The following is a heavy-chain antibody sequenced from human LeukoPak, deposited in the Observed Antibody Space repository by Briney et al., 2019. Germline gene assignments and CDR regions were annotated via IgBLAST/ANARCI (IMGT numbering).Heavy chain of an antibody. CDR3: TRNIWCDY. Sequence: GGSLRLSCTASGFTFGDYAMSWFRQAPGKGLERVGFIRSKPYGGTTEYAASVKGRFTISRDESKSIAYLQMHSLKTEDTAVYYCTRNIWCDYWGQGTLVTVSS. V-gene: IGHV3-49*03. J-gene: IGHJ4*02. CDR2: IRSKPYGGTT. D-gene: IGHD4/OR15-4a*01. CDR1: GFTFGDYA.